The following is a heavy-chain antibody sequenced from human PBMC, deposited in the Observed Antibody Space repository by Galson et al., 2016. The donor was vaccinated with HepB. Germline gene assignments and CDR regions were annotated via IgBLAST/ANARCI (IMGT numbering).Heavy chain of an antibody. J-gene: IGHJ6*02. Sequence: SVKVSCKASGYTFTYGISWVRQAPGQGLEWMGWIIAYNGNTKYAQNYQDRVTMTTDTSTSTAYMELRSLRSDDTAVYYCATENFTPDRGYYGVDVWGQGTMVTVSS. CDR1: GYTFTYG. CDR3: ATENFTPDRGYYGVDV. V-gene: IGHV1-18*04. D-gene: IGHD2-15*01. CDR2: IIAYNGNT.